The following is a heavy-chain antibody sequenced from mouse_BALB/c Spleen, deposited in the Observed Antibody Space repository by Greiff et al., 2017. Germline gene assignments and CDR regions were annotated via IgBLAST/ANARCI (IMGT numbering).Heavy chain of an antibody. D-gene: IGHD3-1*01. CDR3: ARATARAY. Sequence: DVHLVESGGGLVQPGGSLKLSCAASGFTFSSYGMSWVRQTPDKRLELVATINSNGGSTYYPDSVKGRFTISRDNAKNTLYLQMSSLKSEDTAMYYCARATARAYWGQGTLVTVSA. J-gene: IGHJ3*01. V-gene: IGHV5-6-3*01. CDR1: GFTFSSYG. CDR2: INSNGGST.